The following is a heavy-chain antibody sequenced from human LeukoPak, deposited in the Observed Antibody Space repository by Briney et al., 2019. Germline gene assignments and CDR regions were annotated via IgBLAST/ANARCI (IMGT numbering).Heavy chain of an antibody. CDR1: GFTFSTYA. CDR3: AKDGGLWVSAHWGDS. J-gene: IGHJ4*02. CDR2: ISYDGSNK. V-gene: IGHV3-30*04. D-gene: IGHD7-27*01. Sequence: GGSLRLSCAASGFTFSTYAMHWVRQAPGKGLEWVAVISYDGSNKYYADSVKGRFTVSRDDSKNTLYLQMNSLRAEDTAVYYCAKDGGLWVSAHWGDSWGRGTLVTVSS.